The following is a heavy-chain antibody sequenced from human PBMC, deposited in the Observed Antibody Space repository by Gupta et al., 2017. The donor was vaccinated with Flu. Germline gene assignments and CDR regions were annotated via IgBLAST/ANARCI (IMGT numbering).Heavy chain of an antibody. D-gene: IGHD1-1*01. J-gene: IGHJ4*02. Sequence: QVQLVQSGAEVKKPGSSVQVSCKASGGPFSSIAINWVRQAPGQGLEWMGGIISFFDTTNYAQKFQGRVTITADKSTSTAYMELSSLRSDDTAVYYCASLAWGGYNFDCWGQGTLVTVSS. CDR1: GGPFSSIA. V-gene: IGHV1-69*06. CDR3: ASLAWGGYNFDC. CDR2: IISFFDTT.